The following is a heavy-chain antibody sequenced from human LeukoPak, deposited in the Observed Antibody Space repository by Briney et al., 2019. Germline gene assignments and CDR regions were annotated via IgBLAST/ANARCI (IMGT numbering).Heavy chain of an antibody. Sequence: GGSLRLSCAASGFTFDDYAMHWVRQAPGKGLEWVSGISWNSGSIGHADSVKGRFTISRDNAKNSLYLQMNSLRAEDTALYYCANRGPLDAFDIWGQGTMVTVSS. J-gene: IGHJ3*02. CDR1: GFTFDDYA. D-gene: IGHD3-10*01. CDR3: ANRGPLDAFDI. V-gene: IGHV3-9*01. CDR2: ISWNSGSI.